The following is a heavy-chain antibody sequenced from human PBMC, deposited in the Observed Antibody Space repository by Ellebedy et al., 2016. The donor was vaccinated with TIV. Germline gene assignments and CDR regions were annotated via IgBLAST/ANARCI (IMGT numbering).Heavy chain of an antibody. J-gene: IGHJ4*02. CDR2: ISYDGSNK. CDR1: GFTFSSYG. V-gene: IGHV3-30*18. CDR3: AKDRATVTRGYFDY. D-gene: IGHD4-11*01. Sequence: PGGSLRPSCAASGFTFSSYGMHWVRQAPGKGLEWVAVISYDGSNKYYADYVKGRFTISRDNSKNTLYLQMNSLRAEDTAVYYCAKDRATVTRGYFDYWGQGTLVTVSS.